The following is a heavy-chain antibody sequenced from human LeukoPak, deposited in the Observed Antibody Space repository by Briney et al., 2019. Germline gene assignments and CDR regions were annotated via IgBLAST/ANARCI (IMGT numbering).Heavy chain of an antibody. J-gene: IGHJ6*02. Sequence: ASVKVSCKASGYTFTGYYMHWVRQAPGQGLEWMGWINPNSGGTNYAEKFQGRVNMTRDTSISTAYMELSRLRSDDTAVYYCARVYAGADYGMDVWGQGTTVTVSS. V-gene: IGHV1-2*02. CDR3: ARVYAGADYGMDV. CDR2: INPNSGGT. CDR1: GYTFTGYY. D-gene: IGHD2-8*01.